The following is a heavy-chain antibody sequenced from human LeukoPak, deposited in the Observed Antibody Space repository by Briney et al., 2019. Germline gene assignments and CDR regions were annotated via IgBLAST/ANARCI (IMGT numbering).Heavy chain of an antibody. D-gene: IGHD6-19*01. V-gene: IGHV4-34*01. CDR1: GGSFSGYY. Sequence: SETLSLTCAVYGGSFSGYYWSWIRQPPGKGLEWIGEINHSESTNYNPSLKSRVTISVDTSKNQFSLKLSSVTAADTAVYYCARGWTAVAAIYDYWGQGTLVTVSS. CDR3: ARGWTAVAAIYDY. CDR2: INHSEST. J-gene: IGHJ4*02.